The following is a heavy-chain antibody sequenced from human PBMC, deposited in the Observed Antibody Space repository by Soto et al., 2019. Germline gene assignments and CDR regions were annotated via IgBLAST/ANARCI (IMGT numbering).Heavy chain of an antibody. V-gene: IGHV4-30-2*01. J-gene: IGHJ3*02. D-gene: IGHD6-13*01. CDR1: GGSISSGGYS. CDR3: AKDRVAAAGMGFVAFDI. CDR2: MYHSGST. Sequence: SETLSLTCAVSGGSISSGGYSWSWIRQPPGKGLEWIGYMYHSGSTYYNPSLKSRVTISIDRSKNQFSLKLSSVTAADTAVYYCAKDRVAAAGMGFVAFDIWGQGTMVTVSS.